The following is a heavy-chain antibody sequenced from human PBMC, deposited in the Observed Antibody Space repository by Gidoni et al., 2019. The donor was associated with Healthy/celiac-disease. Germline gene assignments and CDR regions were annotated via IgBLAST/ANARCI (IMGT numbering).Heavy chain of an antibody. Sequence: EVQLLESGGGLVQPGGSLRLSCAASGFTFSSYARSWVRQAPGKGLEWVSAISGSGGSTYYADSVKGRFTISRDNSKNTLYLQMNSLRAEDTAVYYCAKDESYSSGSFDYWGQGTLVTVSS. CDR3: AKDESYSSGSFDY. D-gene: IGHD6-19*01. CDR2: ISGSGGST. V-gene: IGHV3-23*01. J-gene: IGHJ4*02. CDR1: GFTFSSYA.